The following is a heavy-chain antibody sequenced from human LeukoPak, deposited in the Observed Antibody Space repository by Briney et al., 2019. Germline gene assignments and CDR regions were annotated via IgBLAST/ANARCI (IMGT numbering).Heavy chain of an antibody. D-gene: IGHD2-2*01. CDR2: IYTSGST. Sequence: SQTLSLTCTVSGGSISSGSYYWSWIRQPAGKGLEWIGRIYTSGSTNYNPSLKSRVTISVDTSKNQFSLKLSSVAAADTAVYYCARYCSSTSCYEVDAFDIWGQGTMVTVSS. CDR3: ARYCSSTSCYEVDAFDI. CDR1: GGSISSGSYY. J-gene: IGHJ3*02. V-gene: IGHV4-61*02.